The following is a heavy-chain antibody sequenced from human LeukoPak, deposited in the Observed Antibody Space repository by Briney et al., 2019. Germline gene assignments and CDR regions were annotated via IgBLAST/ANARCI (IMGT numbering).Heavy chain of an antibody. CDR2: IYYSGST. V-gene: IGHV4-59*01. J-gene: IGHJ4*02. Sequence: SETLSLTCTVSGGSISSYYWSWIRQPPGKGLEWIGYIYYSGSTNYNPSLKSRVTISVDTSKNQFSLKLSSVTAADTAVYYCATEIGDRIFGVVDDYWGQGTLVTVSA. CDR3: ATEIGDRIFGVVDDY. CDR1: GGSISSYY. D-gene: IGHD3-3*02.